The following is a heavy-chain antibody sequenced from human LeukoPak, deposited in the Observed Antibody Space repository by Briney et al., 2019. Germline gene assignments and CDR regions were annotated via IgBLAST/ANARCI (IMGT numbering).Heavy chain of an antibody. CDR2: INHSGST. CDR3: ARVQGYCSGGSCYGNDY. J-gene: IGHJ4*02. CDR1: GGSFSGYY. Sequence: PSETLPLTCAVCGGSFSGYYWSWIRQPPGKGLEWIGEINHSGSTNYNPSLKSRVTISVDTSKNQFSLKLSSVTAADTAVYYCARVQGYCSGGSCYGNDYWGQGTLVTVSS. V-gene: IGHV4-34*01. D-gene: IGHD2-15*01.